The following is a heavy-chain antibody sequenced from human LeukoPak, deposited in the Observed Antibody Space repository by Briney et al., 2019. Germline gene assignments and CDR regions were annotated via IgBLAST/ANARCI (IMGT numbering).Heavy chain of an antibody. Sequence: ASVKVSCKASGYTFTSYDINWVRQATGQGLEWMGWMNPNSGNTGYAQKFQGRVTMTRDTSISTAYMELSRLRSDDTAVYYCARDSSSSWWFDPWGQGTLVTVPS. CDR2: MNPNSGNT. D-gene: IGHD6-6*01. V-gene: IGHV1-8*02. J-gene: IGHJ5*02. CDR3: ARDSSSSWWFDP. CDR1: GYTFTSYD.